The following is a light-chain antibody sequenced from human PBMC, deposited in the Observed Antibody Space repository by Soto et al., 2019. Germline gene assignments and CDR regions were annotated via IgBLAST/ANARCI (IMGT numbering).Light chain of an antibody. CDR3: QHRTKWPLT. J-gene: IGKJ4*01. CDR1: EIRYNF. V-gene: IGKV3-11*01. CDR2: DAF. Sequence: IVLTQSPATPSVSPGETATLSCSASEIRYNFLAWYQLRPGQVPRLLISDAFNRATGVPARFSGSGSGTDFTLTIDNVEPEDSAVYFCQHRTKWPLTFGGGTKVDIK.